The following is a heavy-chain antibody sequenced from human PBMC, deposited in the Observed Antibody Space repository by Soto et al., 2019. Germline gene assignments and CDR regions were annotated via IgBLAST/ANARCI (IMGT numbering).Heavy chain of an antibody. CDR3: AKDFGYNYGYDVFDI. D-gene: IGHD5-18*01. Sequence: GGSLRLSCAASGFTFDDYGMSWVRQAPGKGLEWVSGINWNGGSTGYADSVKGRFTISRDNSKNTLYLQMNSLRAEDTALYYCAKDFGYNYGYDVFDIWGQGTMVTV. CDR2: INWNGGST. CDR1: GFTFDDYG. J-gene: IGHJ3*02. V-gene: IGHV3-20*04.